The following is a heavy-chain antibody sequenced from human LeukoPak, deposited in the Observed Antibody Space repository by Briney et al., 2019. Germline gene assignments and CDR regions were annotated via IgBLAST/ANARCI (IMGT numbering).Heavy chain of an antibody. CDR1: GFPVSINS. Sequence: GGSLRLSCTVSGFPVSINSMSWVRQAPGKGLEWVSFIYSGGNTHYSVSVKGRFTISRDSSKNTLYLQMNSLRAEDTAVYYCARRAGEYSHPYDYWGQGTLVTVSS. D-gene: IGHD4-17*01. CDR3: ARRAGEYSHPYDY. CDR2: IYSGGNT. V-gene: IGHV3-53*01. J-gene: IGHJ4*02.